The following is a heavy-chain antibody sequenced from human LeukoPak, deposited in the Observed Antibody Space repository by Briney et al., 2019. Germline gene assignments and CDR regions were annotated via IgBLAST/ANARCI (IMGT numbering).Heavy chain of an antibody. CDR1: GGTFSSHA. CDR2: IIPIFGTA. Sequence: GSSVKVSCKASGGTFSSHAISWVRQAPGQGLEWMGRIIPIFGTANYAQKLQGRVTITTDESTSTAYMELSSLRSEDTAVYYCARDKLGTVAGNINWFDPWGQGTLVTVSS. D-gene: IGHD6-19*01. CDR3: ARDKLGTVAGNINWFDP. J-gene: IGHJ5*02. V-gene: IGHV1-69*05.